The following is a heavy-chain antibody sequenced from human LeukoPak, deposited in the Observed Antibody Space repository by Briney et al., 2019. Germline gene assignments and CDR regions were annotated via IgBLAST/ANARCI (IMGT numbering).Heavy chain of an antibody. V-gene: IGHV1-24*01. CDR3: VSYCSSTSCYTTYYYYMDV. CDR1: GYIFTGYY. D-gene: IGHD2-2*02. Sequence: GASVKVSCKASGYIFTGYYMHWVRQAPGKGLEWMGGFDPEDGETIYAQKFQGRVTMTEDTSTDTAYMELSSLRSEDTAVYYCVSYCSSTSCYTTYYYYMDVWGKGTTVTVSS. J-gene: IGHJ6*03. CDR2: FDPEDGET.